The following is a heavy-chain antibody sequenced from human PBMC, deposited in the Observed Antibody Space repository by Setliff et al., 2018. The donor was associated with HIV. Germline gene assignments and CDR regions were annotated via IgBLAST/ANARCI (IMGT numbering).Heavy chain of an antibody. CDR1: GYTLTELS. Sequence: ASVKVTCKVSGYTLTELSMHWVRQAPGKGLEWMGGFDPEDGETIYAQKFQGRVTMTEDTSTDTAYMELSSLRSEDTAVYYCATARFLESYPINAFDIWGQGTMVTVSS. D-gene: IGHD3-3*01. V-gene: IGHV1-24*01. CDR3: ATARFLESYPINAFDI. CDR2: FDPEDGET. J-gene: IGHJ3*02.